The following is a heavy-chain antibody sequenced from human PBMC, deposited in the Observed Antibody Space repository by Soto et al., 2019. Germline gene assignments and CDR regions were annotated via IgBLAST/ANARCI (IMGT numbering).Heavy chain of an antibody. CDR1: GYTFTSYG. Sequence: ASVKVSCKASGYTFTSYGVHWVRQAPGQRLELMGWINAGNGNPNYSQKFQGRVTITRDTSASTAYMELSSLRSEDTAVYYCARGEYSSTSSGYYGMDVWGQGTSVTVSS. CDR2: INAGNGNP. D-gene: IGHD6-6*01. J-gene: IGHJ6*02. CDR3: ARGEYSSTSSGYYGMDV. V-gene: IGHV1-3*01.